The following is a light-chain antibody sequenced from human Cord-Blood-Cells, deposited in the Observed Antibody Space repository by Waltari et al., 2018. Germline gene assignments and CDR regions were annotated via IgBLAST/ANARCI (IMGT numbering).Light chain of an antibody. CDR1: QSVSSN. J-gene: IGKJ1*01. CDR3: QQYNNGPPWT. Sequence: EIVMTQSPATLSVSPGERATLSCRASQSVSSNLAWYQQKPGQAPRLLIYGASTRATCIPARFSGSGSGTEFTLTISSLQSEDFAVYYCQQYNNGPPWTFGQGTKVEIK. V-gene: IGKV3-15*01. CDR2: GAS.